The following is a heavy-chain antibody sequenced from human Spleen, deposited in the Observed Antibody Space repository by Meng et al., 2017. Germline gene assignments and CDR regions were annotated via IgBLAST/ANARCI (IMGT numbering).Heavy chain of an antibody. V-gene: IGHV4-34*01. CDR2: INHSGST. CDR1: GGSFSDYY. D-gene: IGHD4-11*01. CDR3: ARGPTTMAHDFDY. J-gene: IGHJ4*02. Sequence: QGQLQQWGAGLWTLSETLSLTWVVSGGSFSDYYWSWIRQPPGKGLEWIGEINHSGSTTYNPSLESRATISVDTSQNNLSLKLSSVTAADSAVYYCARGPTTMAHDFDYWGQGTLVTVSS.